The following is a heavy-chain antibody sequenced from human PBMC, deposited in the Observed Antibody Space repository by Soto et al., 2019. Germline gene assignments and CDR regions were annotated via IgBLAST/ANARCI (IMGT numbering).Heavy chain of an antibody. Sequence: GGSLRFSCAASGLTFSSYWMSWVRQAPGKGLEWVANIKQDGSEKWYVDSVKGRFTISRDNAKNSLYLQMNSLRDEDTAVYYCARGDYYDSSGPFSDAFDIWGQGTMVTVS. CDR3: ARGDYYDSSGPFSDAFDI. CDR2: IKQDGSEK. CDR1: GLTFSSYW. D-gene: IGHD3-22*01. V-gene: IGHV3-7*04. J-gene: IGHJ3*02.